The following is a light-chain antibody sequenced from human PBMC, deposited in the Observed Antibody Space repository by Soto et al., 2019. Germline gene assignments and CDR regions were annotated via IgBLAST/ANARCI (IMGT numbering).Light chain of an antibody. J-gene: IGKJ1*01. CDR1: QSVSSTY. CDR2: GAS. CDR3: QQYGISPWT. V-gene: IGKV3-20*01. Sequence: EIVLTQSPGTLSLSPGERATLSCRASQSVSSTYLAWYQQKPGQAPTLLIYGASSRATGIPDRFSGSGSETDFTLTISRLEPEDFAVYYCQQYGISPWTFGQGTKVDIK.